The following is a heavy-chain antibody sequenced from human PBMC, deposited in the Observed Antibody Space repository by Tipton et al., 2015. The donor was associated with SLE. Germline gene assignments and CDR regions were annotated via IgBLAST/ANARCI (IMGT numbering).Heavy chain of an antibody. CDR2: IKQDGSEK. CDR1: GFTFSSYW. D-gene: IGHD1-1*01. CDR3: TRRSITAATMWGAFDY. Sequence: SLRLSCAASGFTFSSYWMSWVRQAPGKGLEWVANIKQDGSEKYYVDSVKGRFTISRDNSRNTLYLQMNSLRAEDAAVYYCTRRSITAATMWGAFDYWGQGTLVTVSS. V-gene: IGHV3-7*03. J-gene: IGHJ4*02.